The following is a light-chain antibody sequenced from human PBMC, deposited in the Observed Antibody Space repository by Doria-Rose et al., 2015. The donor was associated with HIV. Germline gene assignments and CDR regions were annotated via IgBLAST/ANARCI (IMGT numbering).Light chain of an antibody. CDR3: QQSYRTPLT. Sequence: TITCRASQSISTYLNWYQQKPGKAPKLLIYAASTLQTGVPSRFSGSGSGTDFTLTVSSLQPEDFATYYCQQSYRTPLTFGGGTKVDIK. CDR2: AAS. CDR1: QSISTY. V-gene: IGKV1-39*01. J-gene: IGKJ4*01.